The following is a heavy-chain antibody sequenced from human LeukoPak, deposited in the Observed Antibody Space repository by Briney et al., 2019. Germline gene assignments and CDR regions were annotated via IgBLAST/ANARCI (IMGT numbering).Heavy chain of an antibody. CDR2: INPNSGGT. V-gene: IGHV1-2*02. D-gene: IGHD3-22*01. CDR1: GYSFTDYY. J-gene: IGHJ3*02. CDR3: ARDQVVLSAFDI. Sequence: GASVKVSCKASGYSFTDYYMHWVRQAPGQGLEWMGWINPNSGGTSYAQKFRGRVTMTRDTSISTAYMDLSRLISDDTAVYYCARDQVVLSAFDIWGQGTMVTVSS.